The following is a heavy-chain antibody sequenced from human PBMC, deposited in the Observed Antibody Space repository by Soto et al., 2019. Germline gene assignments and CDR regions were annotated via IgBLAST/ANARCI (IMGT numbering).Heavy chain of an antibody. V-gene: IGHV1-69*13. Sequence: SVKVSCKASGGTFSSHAISWVRQAPGQGLQWMGGIIPISGTANYAQKFQGRVRITADESTSTAYMELSSLRFEDTAVYYCTTAPRRDFWGGYYYGMDVWGQGTTVTVSS. CDR1: GGTFSSHA. D-gene: IGHD3-3*01. CDR3: TTAPRRDFWGGYYYGMDV. CDR2: IIPISGTA. J-gene: IGHJ6*02.